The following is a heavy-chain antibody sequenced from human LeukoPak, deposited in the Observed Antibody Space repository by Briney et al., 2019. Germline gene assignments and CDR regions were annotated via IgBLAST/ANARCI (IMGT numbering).Heavy chain of an antibody. D-gene: IGHD2-15*01. V-gene: IGHV3-30*18. CDR2: ISHDGSNN. J-gene: IGHJ4*02. Sequence: GGSLRLSCAASGFAFSNYGMHWVRQAPGKGLEWVVVISHDGSNNNYADSVKGRFTISRDNSKNTLYLQMNSLRPEDTAVYYCAKVRVGTAHFDYWGQGTLVTVSS. CDR3: AKVRVGTAHFDY. CDR1: GFAFSNYG.